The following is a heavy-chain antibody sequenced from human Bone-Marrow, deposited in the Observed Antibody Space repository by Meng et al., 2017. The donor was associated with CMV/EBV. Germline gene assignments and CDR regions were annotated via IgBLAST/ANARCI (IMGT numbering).Heavy chain of an antibody. CDR3: MRGAGAGGRDWFDP. J-gene: IGHJ5*02. V-gene: IGHV1-8*02. Sequence: ASVKVSCKAFGDIFTGYYIHWVRQAAGQGLEWMGWMNSNSGNTGYAQKFQGRVTMTRDTSESTAYMELRSLRFEDTATYYCMRGAGAGGRDWFDPWGQGTLVTVSS. CDR1: GDIFTGYY. CDR2: MNSNSGNT. D-gene: IGHD6-13*01.